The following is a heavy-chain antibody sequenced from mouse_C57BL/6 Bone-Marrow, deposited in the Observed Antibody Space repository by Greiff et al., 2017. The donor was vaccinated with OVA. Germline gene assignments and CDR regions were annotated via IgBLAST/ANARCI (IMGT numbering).Heavy chain of an antibody. CDR1: GFTFSSYA. D-gene: IGHD2-3*01. Sequence: EVQRVESGGGLVKPGGSLKLSCAASGFTFSSYAMSWVRQTPEKRLEWVATISDGGSYTYYPDNVKGRFTISRDNAKNNLYLQMSHLKSEDTAMYYCARDRSRLLHVDYAMDYWGQGTSVTVSS. V-gene: IGHV5-4*01. CDR3: ARDRSRLLHVDYAMDY. J-gene: IGHJ4*01. CDR2: ISDGGSYT.